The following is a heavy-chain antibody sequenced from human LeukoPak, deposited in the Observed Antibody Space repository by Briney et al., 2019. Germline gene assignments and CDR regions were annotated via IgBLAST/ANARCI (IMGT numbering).Heavy chain of an antibody. Sequence: PGRSLRLSCAASGFTFNTYSMNWVRQGPKKGLEWVANIKQDGSEKNYVDSVKGRFTISRDNAKNALYLQMNSLRAEDTAVYYCARGTPAYSYGSGAYHYDYFEYWGQGILVTVSS. J-gene: IGHJ4*02. CDR1: GFTFNTYS. V-gene: IGHV3-7*04. CDR3: ARGTPAYSYGSGAYHYDYFEY. CDR2: IKQDGSEK. D-gene: IGHD3-22*01.